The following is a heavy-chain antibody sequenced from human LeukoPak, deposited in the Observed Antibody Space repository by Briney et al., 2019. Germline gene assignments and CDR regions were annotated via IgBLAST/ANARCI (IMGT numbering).Heavy chain of an antibody. V-gene: IGHV5-51*01. CDR2: IYPADSDT. CDR3: ARRGNYYGIDY. J-gene: IGHJ4*02. D-gene: IGHD1-26*01. Sequence: EPLKISCKGSGYSFTSYWIGWVRQMPGKGLEWMGIIYPADSDTRYSPSFQGQVTISADKSISTAYLQWSSLKASDTAVYYCARRGNYYGIDYWGQGTLVTVSS. CDR1: GYSFTSYW.